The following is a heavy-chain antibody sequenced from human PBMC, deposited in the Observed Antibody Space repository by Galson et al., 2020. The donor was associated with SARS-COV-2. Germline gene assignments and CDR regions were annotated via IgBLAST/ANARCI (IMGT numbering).Heavy chain of an antibody. V-gene: IGHV3-11*01. Sequence: NSGESLRLTCTASGFAISDYNMNCCRQPPGKGLEWVAYSTNSSGTIHYTDSVKGRVTISRDNAKNSLYLQMNSLRGEDTAVYYCARDVQDMVTDSGGQGTVVIVSS. D-gene: IGHD5-18*01. CDR2: STNSSGTI. CDR1: GFAISDYN. CDR3: ARDVQDMVTDS. J-gene: IGHJ4*02.